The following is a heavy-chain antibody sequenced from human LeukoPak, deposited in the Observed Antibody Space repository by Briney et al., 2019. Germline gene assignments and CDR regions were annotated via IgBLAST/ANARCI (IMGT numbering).Heavy chain of an antibody. Sequence: HPGGSLRLSCAASGFTFSSYWMSWVRQAPGKGLEWVANIKQDGSEKYYVDSVKGRFTISRDNAKNSLYLQMNSLRAEDTAVYYCARFRTWGDKAFDYWGQGTLVTVSS. CDR1: GFTFSSYW. J-gene: IGHJ4*02. CDR3: ARFRTWGDKAFDY. D-gene: IGHD2-21*02. V-gene: IGHV3-7*03. CDR2: IKQDGSEK.